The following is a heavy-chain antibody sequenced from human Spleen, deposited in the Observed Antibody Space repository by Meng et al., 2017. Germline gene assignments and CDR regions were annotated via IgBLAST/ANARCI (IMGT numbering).Heavy chain of an antibody. CDR2: LIAVFDKT. CDR3: ARGRRNEPLFDY. V-gene: IGHV1-69*13. D-gene: IGHD1-14*01. CDR1: GGSFSTHT. Sequence: QVHVVQSGAEVKKPGASVKVACKTSGGSFSTHTFSWVRQAPGQGLEWMGGLIAVFDKTKAAPRFQDRVTFTADESTSTAYMELSSLTFDDTAVYFCARGRRNEPLFDYWGQGTLVTVSS. J-gene: IGHJ4*02.